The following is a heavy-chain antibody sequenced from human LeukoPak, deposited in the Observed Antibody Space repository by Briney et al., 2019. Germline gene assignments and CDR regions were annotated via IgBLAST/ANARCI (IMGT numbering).Heavy chain of an antibody. J-gene: IGHJ4*02. Sequence: SETLSLTCTVSGGSISSSSYYWGWIRQPPGKGLEWIGEINHSGSTNYNPSLKSRVTISVDTSKNQFSLKLSSVTAADTAVYYCARGPRIAAAGIFKFWGQGTLVTVSS. CDR2: INHSGST. CDR1: GGSISSSSYY. V-gene: IGHV4-39*07. D-gene: IGHD6-13*01. CDR3: ARGPRIAAAGIFKF.